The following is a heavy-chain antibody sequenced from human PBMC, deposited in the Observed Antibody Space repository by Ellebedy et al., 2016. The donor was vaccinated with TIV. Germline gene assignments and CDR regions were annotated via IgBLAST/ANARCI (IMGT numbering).Heavy chain of an antibody. V-gene: IGHV1-18*01. Sequence: AASVKVSCKASGYNFITWGVNWVRQAPGQGLEWMGFISPHNGNTIYAQKFQGRVTVTTDTATNTAYMGVRSLRPDDTAVYYCARGTPGDYYGLDVWGQGTTVTVAS. CDR3: ARGTPGDYYGLDV. J-gene: IGHJ6*02. CDR2: ISPHNGNT. CDR1: GYNFITWG. D-gene: IGHD2-15*01.